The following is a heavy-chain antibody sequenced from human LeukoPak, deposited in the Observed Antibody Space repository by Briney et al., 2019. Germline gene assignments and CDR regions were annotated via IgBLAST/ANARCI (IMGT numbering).Heavy chain of an antibody. Sequence: GGSLRLSCAASGFTFSRFWMSWVRQAPGKGLEWVANIEQDGSEKSYVASVKGRFTISRDNAKNSLYLQMNSLRAEDTAVYYCARNRASLDCWGQGTLVTVSS. CDR3: ARNRASLDC. CDR2: IEQDGSEK. J-gene: IGHJ4*02. CDR1: GFTFSRFW. D-gene: IGHD1-14*01. V-gene: IGHV3-7*04.